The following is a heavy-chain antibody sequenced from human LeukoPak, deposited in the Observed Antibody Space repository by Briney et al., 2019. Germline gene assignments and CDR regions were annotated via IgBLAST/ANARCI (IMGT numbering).Heavy chain of an antibody. D-gene: IGHD1-26*01. CDR3: AKAHSGSWNEFDY. CDR2: ISGSVGSI. Sequence: GGSLRLSCAASGFTFSSYAMSWVRQAPGKGLEWVSGISGSVGSIYYADSVKGRFTISRDNSKNTLYLQMNNLRAEDTAVYYCAKAHSGSWNEFDYWGQGTLVTVSS. V-gene: IGHV3-23*01. J-gene: IGHJ4*02. CDR1: GFTFSSYA.